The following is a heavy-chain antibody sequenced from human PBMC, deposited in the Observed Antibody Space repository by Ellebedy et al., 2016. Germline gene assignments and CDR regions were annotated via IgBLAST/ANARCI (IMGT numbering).Heavy chain of an antibody. CDR2: ISSSSSYI. CDR3: AREVVTATVDY. J-gene: IGHJ4*02. Sequence: GESLKISXAASGFTFSSYSMNWVRQAPGKGLEWVSSISSSSSYIYYADSVKGRFTISRDNAKNSLYLQMNSLRAEDTAVYYCAREVVTATVDYWGQGTLVTVSS. V-gene: IGHV3-21*01. D-gene: IGHD2-21*02. CDR1: GFTFSSYS.